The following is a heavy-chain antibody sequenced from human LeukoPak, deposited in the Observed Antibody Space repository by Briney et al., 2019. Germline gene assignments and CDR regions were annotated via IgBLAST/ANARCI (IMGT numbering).Heavy chain of an antibody. Sequence: ASVKVSCKASGGTFSSYAISLVRQAPGQGLEWMGRIIPILGIANYAQKFQGRVTITADKSTSTAYMELSSLRSEDTAVYYCASDQTRKTYYYGSGSYSWGQGTLVTVSS. J-gene: IGHJ4*02. CDR1: GGTFSSYA. CDR3: ASDQTRKTYYYGSGSYS. V-gene: IGHV1-69*04. D-gene: IGHD3-10*01. CDR2: IIPILGIA.